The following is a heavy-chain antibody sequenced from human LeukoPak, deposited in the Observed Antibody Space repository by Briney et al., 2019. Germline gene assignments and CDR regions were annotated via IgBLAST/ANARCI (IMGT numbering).Heavy chain of an antibody. CDR3: ARVSLVAPGLVIDY. CDR1: GGSISSGDYY. Sequence: PSETLSLTCTVSGGSISSGDYYWSWIRQPPGKGLEWIGSIYNSGSTYYNSSLKSRVTISIDTSKNQFSLKLNSVTAADTAMYYCARVSLVAPGLVIDYWGQGTLVTVSS. CDR2: IYNSGST. V-gene: IGHV4-39*07. D-gene: IGHD3/OR15-3a*01. J-gene: IGHJ4*02.